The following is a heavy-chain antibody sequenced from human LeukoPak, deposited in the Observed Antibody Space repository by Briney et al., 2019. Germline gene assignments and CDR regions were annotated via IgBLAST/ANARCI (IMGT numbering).Heavy chain of an antibody. Sequence: LRLSCAASGFTFSSYAMSWIRQPPGKGLEWIGYIYHSGSTYYNPSLKSRVTISVDRSKNQFSLKLSSVTAADTAVYYCARGGGFPYLNFDYWGQGTLVTVSS. J-gene: IGHJ4*02. D-gene: IGHD1-26*01. CDR1: GFTFSSYA. V-gene: IGHV4-30-2*01. CDR3: ARGGGFPYLNFDY. CDR2: IYHSGST.